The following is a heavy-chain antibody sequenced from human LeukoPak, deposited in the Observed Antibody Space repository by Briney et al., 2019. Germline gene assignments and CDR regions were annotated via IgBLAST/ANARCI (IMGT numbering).Heavy chain of an antibody. V-gene: IGHV3-48*03. D-gene: IGHD2-21*02. Sequence: GASLRLSCAASGFTFSSYAMSWVRQAPGKGLEWISYTSSSGRTINYAASVKGRFTISRDNAKNSLYLQMNSLRAEDTAVYYCARGKDVVVTALDYWGQGTLVTVSS. CDR1: GFTFSSYA. CDR3: ARGKDVVVTALDY. CDR2: TSSSGRTI. J-gene: IGHJ4*02.